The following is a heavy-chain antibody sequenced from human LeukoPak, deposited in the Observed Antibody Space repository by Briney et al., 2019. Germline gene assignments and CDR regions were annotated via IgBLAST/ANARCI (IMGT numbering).Heavy chain of an antibody. CDR1: GGSISSGGYY. D-gene: IGHD3-22*01. CDR2: IYYSGST. J-gene: IGHJ4*02. CDR3: ARAGYYYDSSGYYKLGVFFDY. Sequence: SQTLSLTCTVSGGSISSGGYYWSWIRQHPGKGLEWLGYIYYSGSTYYNPSLKSRVTISVDTSKNQFSLKLSSVTAADTAVYYCARAGYYYDSSGYYKLGVFFDYWGQGTLVTVSS. V-gene: IGHV4-31*03.